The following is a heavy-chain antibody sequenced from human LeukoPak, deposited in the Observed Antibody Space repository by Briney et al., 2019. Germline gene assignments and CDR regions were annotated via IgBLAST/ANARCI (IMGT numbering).Heavy chain of an antibody. Sequence: ASVKVSCKASGGTFSSYAISWVRQAPGQGLEWMGGIIPIFGTANYAQKFQGRVTITADESTSTAYMELSSLRSEDTAVYYCARSARVRGDTCFDYWGQGTLVTVSS. CDR3: ARSARVRGDTCFDY. D-gene: IGHD3-10*01. CDR1: GGTFSSYA. V-gene: IGHV1-69*13. CDR2: IIPIFGTA. J-gene: IGHJ4*02.